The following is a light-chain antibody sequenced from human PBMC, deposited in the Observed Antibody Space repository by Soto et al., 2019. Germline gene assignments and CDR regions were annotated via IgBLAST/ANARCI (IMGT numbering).Light chain of an antibody. CDR2: DTS. Sequence: EIVLTQSPGTLSLSPGERATLSCRASQTLGTKYLAWYQQKPGQAPSLLIYDTSSRATGIPDRFSCSGSGTDFTLTISGVEPEDFAVYYCHHYGSSPPNTFGQGTKLEIK. CDR1: QTLGTKY. V-gene: IGKV3-20*01. CDR3: HHYGSSPPNT. J-gene: IGKJ2*01.